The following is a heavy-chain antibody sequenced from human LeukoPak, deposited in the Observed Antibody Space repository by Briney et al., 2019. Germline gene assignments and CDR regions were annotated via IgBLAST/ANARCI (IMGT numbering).Heavy chain of an antibody. J-gene: IGHJ4*02. D-gene: IGHD3-22*01. CDR3: ARDRDSRGYYYPY. CDR1: GFTFTTYA. V-gene: IGHV3-30-3*01. Sequence: GGSLRLSCAASGFTFTTYAMHWVRQAPGKGLEWVAVISYDGSNKYYADSVKGRFTISRDNSKNTLYLQMNSLRAEDTAVYYYARDRDSRGYYYPYWGQGTLVTVSS. CDR2: ISYDGSNK.